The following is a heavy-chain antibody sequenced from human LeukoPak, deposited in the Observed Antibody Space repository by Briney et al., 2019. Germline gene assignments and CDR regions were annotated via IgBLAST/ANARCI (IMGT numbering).Heavy chain of an antibody. CDR1: GYTFTSYG. J-gene: IGHJ4*02. V-gene: IGHV1-18*01. CDR3: ARDKQWLVTPYYFDY. Sequence: ASVKVSCKASGYTFTSYGISGVRQAPGQGLEWMGCISAYNGNTNYAQKLQGRVTMTTDTSTSTAYMELRSLRSDDTAVYYCARDKQWLVTPYYFDYWGQGTLVTVSS. CDR2: ISAYNGNT. D-gene: IGHD6-19*01.